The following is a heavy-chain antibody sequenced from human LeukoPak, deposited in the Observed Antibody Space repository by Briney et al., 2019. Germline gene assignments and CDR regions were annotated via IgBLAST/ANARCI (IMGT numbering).Heavy chain of an antibody. CDR1: GYTFTSYY. CDR2: INPTGGST. D-gene: IGHD1-26*01. V-gene: IGHV1-46*01. Sequence: ASVKVSCKASGYTFTSYYMHWVRQAPGQGLEWMGLINPTGGSTGYAQKFQGRVTMTRGMSTSTDYMELSSLRSEDTAIYYCARDNSVGDNAWWFDPWGQGTLVTVSS. J-gene: IGHJ5*02. CDR3: ARDNSVGDNAWWFDP.